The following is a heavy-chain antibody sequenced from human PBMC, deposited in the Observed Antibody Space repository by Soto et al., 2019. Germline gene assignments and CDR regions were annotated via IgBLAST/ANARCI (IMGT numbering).Heavy chain of an antibody. D-gene: IGHD2-15*01. J-gene: IGHJ4*02. CDR2: ISGSGGST. CDR3: AKDRDCSGGSCYSGDY. CDR1: GFTFSSYA. Sequence: GSLRLSCAASGFTFSSYAMSWVRQAPGKGLEWVSAISGSGGSTYYADSVKGRFTISRDNSKNTLYLQMNSLRAEDTAVYYCAKDRDCSGGSCYSGDYWGQGTLVTVSS. V-gene: IGHV3-23*01.